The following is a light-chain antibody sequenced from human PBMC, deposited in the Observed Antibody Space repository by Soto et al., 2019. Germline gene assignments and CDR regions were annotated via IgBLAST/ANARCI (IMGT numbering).Light chain of an antibody. Sequence: QSALTQPASVSGSPGQSITISCTGSTNDIGTYEYVSWHQHHPGKAPKLVIFGVNDRPSGISDRFSGSKSGNTASLTISGLQLEGEAVYYCSSYTTGRSLPWVFGTGTKLTVL. CDR2: GVN. J-gene: IGLJ1*01. CDR1: TNDIGTYEY. V-gene: IGLV2-14*01. CDR3: SSYTTGRSLPWV.